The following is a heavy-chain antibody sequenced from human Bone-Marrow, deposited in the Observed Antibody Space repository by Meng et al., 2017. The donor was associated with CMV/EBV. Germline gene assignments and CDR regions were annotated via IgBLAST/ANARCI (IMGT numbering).Heavy chain of an antibody. J-gene: IGHJ4*02. V-gene: IGHV3-9*01. CDR2: ISWNSGII. CDR3: ANDSGYYYDSCGFMN. D-gene: IGHD3-22*01. Sequence: SLKISCAASGFTFDDYAMNWVRQAPGKGLEWVSGISWNSGIIGYADSVKGRFTISRDNAKNSLYLQMNSLRAEGTALYYCANDSGYYYDSCGFMNLGQGTLVTVSS. CDR1: GFTFDDYA.